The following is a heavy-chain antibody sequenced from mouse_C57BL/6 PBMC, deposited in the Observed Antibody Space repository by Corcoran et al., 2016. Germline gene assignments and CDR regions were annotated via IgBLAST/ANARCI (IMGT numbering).Heavy chain of an antibody. V-gene: IGHV1-26*01. D-gene: IGHD1-3*01. CDR2: INPNNGGT. J-gene: IGHJ2*01. CDR3: ARSKLVYFYY. CDR1: GYTFTDYY. Sequence: EVQLQQSGPELVKPGASVKISCKASGYTFTDYYMNWVKQSHGKSLEWIGDINPNNGGTSYNQKFKGKATLTVDKSSSTAYMELRSLTSEDSAVYYCARSKLVYFYYWGQGTTLTVSS.